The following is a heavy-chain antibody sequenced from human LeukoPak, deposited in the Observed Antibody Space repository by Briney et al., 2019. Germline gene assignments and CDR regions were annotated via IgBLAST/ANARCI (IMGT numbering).Heavy chain of an antibody. CDR1: GGSISSYY. CDR3: ARERGRSYGSVPYYYYYMDV. Sequence: SETLSLTCTVSGGSISSYYWSWIRQPPGKGLEWIGYIYYSGSNNYNPSLKSRVTVSVDTSKNQFSLKLSSVTAADTAVYYCARERGRSYGSVPYYYYYMDVCRKATTVTVSS. CDR2: IYYSGSN. V-gene: IGHV4-59*01. D-gene: IGHD5-18*01. J-gene: IGHJ6*03.